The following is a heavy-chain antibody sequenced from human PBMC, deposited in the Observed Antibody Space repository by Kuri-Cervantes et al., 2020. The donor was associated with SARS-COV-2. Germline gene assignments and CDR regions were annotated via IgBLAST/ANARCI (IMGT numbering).Heavy chain of an antibody. CDR3: VRDGDHWNFDY. Sequence: GGSLRLSCAASGFTFSGHWIHWVRQAPGKGLVWVSRTNPDGSYTNNADSVKGRFTLSRDNAKNMLFLQMNSLRAEETAVYYCVRDGDHWNFDYWGQGTLVTVSS. CDR1: GFTFSGHW. V-gene: IGHV3-74*01. J-gene: IGHJ4*02. CDR2: TNPDGSYT. D-gene: IGHD1-1*01.